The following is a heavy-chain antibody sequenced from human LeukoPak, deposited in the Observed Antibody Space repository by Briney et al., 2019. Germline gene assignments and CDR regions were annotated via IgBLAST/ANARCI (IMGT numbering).Heavy chain of an antibody. V-gene: IGHV4-39*01. CDR2: IYYSGST. J-gene: IGHJ4*02. CDR1: GGSISSSSYY. D-gene: IGHD3-10*01. CDR3: ARGNGSGSYYSPPYFDY. Sequence: SETLSLTCTVSGGSISSSSYYWGWIRQPPGKGLEWIGSIYYSGSTYYNPSLKSRVTISVDTSKNQFSLKLSSVTAADTAVYYCARGNGSGSYYSPPYFDYWGQGTLVTVSS.